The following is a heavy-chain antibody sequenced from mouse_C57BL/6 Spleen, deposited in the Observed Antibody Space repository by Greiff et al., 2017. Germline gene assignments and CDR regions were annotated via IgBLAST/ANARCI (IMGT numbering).Heavy chain of an antibody. D-gene: IGHD1-1*01. CDR1: GFTFSSYA. Sequence: EVQVVESGEGLVKPGGSLKLSCAASGFTFSSYAMSWVRQTPEKRLEWVAYISSGGDYIYYADTVKGRFTISRDNARNTLYLQMSSLKSEDTAMYYCTRGNYGSSYVLYYYAMDYWGQGTSVTVSS. CDR2: ISSGGDYI. J-gene: IGHJ4*01. V-gene: IGHV5-9-1*02. CDR3: TRGNYGSSYVLYYYAMDY.